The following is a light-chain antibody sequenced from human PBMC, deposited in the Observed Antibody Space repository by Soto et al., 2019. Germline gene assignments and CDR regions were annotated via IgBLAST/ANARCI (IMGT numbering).Light chain of an antibody. CDR1: QSISSW. V-gene: IGKV1-5*01. Sequence: DIPMTQSPSTLSASVGDRVTITCRASQSISSWLAWYQQKPGKAPKLLIYDASSLESGVPSRFSGSRSGTEFTLLIRSLQPDAFANYYCQQYNCYSLLTLAGGTRVEIK. CDR2: DAS. CDR3: QQYNCYSLLT. J-gene: IGKJ4*01.